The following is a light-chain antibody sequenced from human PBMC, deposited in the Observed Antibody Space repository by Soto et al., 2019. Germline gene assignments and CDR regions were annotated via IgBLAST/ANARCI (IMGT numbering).Light chain of an antibody. CDR3: SSYAGSSDYYV. Sequence: QSVLTQPPSASGSPGQSVTISCTGTSSDFGSYNSVSWYLHHPGKAPKLMIYEVSKRPSGVPARFSGSKSGNTASLTVSGLQPEDEADYYCSSYAGSSDYYVFGTGTKVTVL. CDR1: SSDFGSYNS. J-gene: IGLJ1*01. V-gene: IGLV2-8*01. CDR2: EVS.